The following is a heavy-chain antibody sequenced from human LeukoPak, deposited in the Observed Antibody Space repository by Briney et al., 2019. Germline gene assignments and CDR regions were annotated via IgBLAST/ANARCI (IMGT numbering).Heavy chain of an antibody. CDR1: GYSISSGYY. Sequence: PSETLSLTCNVSGYSISSGYYWGWVRQSPGTGLEWIGSIYLSESTYQWIGSIYHSGTTYYNPSLKSRVTISADTSKKQFSLKLSSVTAADTAVYYCARARRYDSSVLDAFDIWGQGTMVTVSS. CDR3: ARARRYDSSVLDAFDI. J-gene: IGHJ3*02. CDR2: IYHSGTT. D-gene: IGHD3-22*01. V-gene: IGHV4-38-2*02.